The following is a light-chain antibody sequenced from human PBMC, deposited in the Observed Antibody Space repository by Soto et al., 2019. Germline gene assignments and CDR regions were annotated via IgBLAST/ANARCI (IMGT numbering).Light chain of an antibody. CDR3: QSYDSSLSGYV. Sequence: QLVPTQPPSVSGAPGQRVTISCTGSSSNIGAGYDVHWYQQLPGTAPKLLIYGNSNRPSGVPDRFSGSKSGTSASLAITGLQAEDEADYYCQSYDSSLSGYVFGTGTQLTVL. J-gene: IGLJ1*01. V-gene: IGLV1-40*01. CDR2: GNS. CDR1: SSNIGAGYD.